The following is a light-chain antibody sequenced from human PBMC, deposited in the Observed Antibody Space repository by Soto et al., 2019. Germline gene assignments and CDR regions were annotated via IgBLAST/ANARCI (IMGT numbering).Light chain of an antibody. CDR1: QSITDF. J-gene: IGKJ1*01. CDR2: KAS. Sequence: DIQMTQSPSTLSASVGDRVTITCRASQSITDFLAWYQEKPGNAPKVLMYKASTLEVGVPSRFSGSGSGTEFTLTISRLQPEDSATYYCLQYYRSAWTFGQGTKVEI. CDR3: LQYYRSAWT. V-gene: IGKV1-5*03.